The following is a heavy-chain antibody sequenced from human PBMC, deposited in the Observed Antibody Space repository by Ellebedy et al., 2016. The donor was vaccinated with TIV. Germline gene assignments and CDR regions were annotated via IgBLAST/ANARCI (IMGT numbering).Heavy chain of an antibody. CDR3: ARLAPPTIAVAGPVDY. J-gene: IGHJ4*02. Sequence: MPSETLSLTCTVSGGSISRSTYYWGWIRQPPGKGLEWIGSIYYSGTTYYNPSLKSRVAISVDTSKNQFSLKLSSVTAADTAVYYCARLAPPTIAVAGPVDYWGQGTLVTVSS. D-gene: IGHD6-19*01. CDR2: IYYSGTT. V-gene: IGHV4-39*01. CDR1: GGSISRSTYY.